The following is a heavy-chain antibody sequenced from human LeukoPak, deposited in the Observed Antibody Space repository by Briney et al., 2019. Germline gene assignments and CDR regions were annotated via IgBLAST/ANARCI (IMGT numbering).Heavy chain of an antibody. Sequence: KPSETLSLTCTVSGGSISSGGYYWSWIRQHPGKGLEWIGYIYYSGSTYYNPSLKSRVTISVDTSKNQFSLKLSSVTAADTAVYYCASWYSSSWYRLAGAQDAFDIWGQGTMVTVSS. CDR1: GGSISSGGYY. D-gene: IGHD6-13*01. CDR2: IYYSGST. CDR3: ASWYSSSWYRLAGAQDAFDI. J-gene: IGHJ3*02. V-gene: IGHV4-31*03.